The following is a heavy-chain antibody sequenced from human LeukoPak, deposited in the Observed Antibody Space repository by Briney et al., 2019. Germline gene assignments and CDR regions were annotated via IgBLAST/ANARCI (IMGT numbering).Heavy chain of an antibody. CDR3: ARDARIVVVIGYYYYGMDV. CDR2: INHSGST. CDR1: GESFSGFY. Sequence: SETLSLTCAVYGESFSGFYWSWIRQPPGKGLEWIGEINHSGSTNYNPSLKSRVTISVDTSKNQFSLKLSSVTAADTAVYYCARDARIVVVIGYYYYGMDVWGQGTTVTVSS. D-gene: IGHD3-22*01. V-gene: IGHV4-34*01. J-gene: IGHJ6*02.